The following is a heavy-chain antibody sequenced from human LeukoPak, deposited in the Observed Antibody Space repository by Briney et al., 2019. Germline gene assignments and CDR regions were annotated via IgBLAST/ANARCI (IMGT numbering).Heavy chain of an antibody. J-gene: IGHJ4*02. Sequence: SETLSLTCTVSGVSISSGSYYWGWLRQPAGKRLEWIGRIYTSGSTNYNPSLKSRVTISLDTSKNQFSLKASSVTAADTAVYYGARKGGDLSSYSFDYWGQGTLVTVSS. D-gene: IGHD1-26*01. CDR3: ARKGGDLSSYSFDY. CDR1: GVSISSGSYY. V-gene: IGHV4-61*02. CDR2: IYTSGST.